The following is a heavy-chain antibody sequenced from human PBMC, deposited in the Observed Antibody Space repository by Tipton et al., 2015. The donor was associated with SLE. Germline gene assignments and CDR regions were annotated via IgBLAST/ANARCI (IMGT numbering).Heavy chain of an antibody. CDR3: ASGLVGGTFYFDY. Sequence: TLSLTCTDSGYSISSGYYWGWIRQPPGKGLEWIGSIYHSGSPYYNPSPKSRVTISVDTSKNQFSLNLSSVTAADTAVYYCASGLVGGTFYFDYWGQGTLVTVSS. V-gene: IGHV4-38-2*02. D-gene: IGHD1-26*01. J-gene: IGHJ4*02. CDR1: GYSISSGYY. CDR2: IYHSGSP.